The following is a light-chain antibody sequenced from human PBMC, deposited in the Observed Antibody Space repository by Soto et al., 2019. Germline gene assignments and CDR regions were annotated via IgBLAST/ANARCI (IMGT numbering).Light chain of an antibody. Sequence: DIQMTQSPSSLSASVGNRVIITCPASQSISSYLNWYQQKPGKAPKLLIYAASSLQSGVPSRFSGSGSGTDFTLTISRLQPEDFATYYCQQSYSTPQTFGQGTEVDI. CDR3: QQSYSTPQT. J-gene: IGKJ1*01. CDR1: QSISSY. CDR2: AAS. V-gene: IGKV1-39*01.